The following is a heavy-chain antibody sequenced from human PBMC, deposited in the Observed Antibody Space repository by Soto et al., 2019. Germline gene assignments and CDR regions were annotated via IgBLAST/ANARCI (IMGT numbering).Heavy chain of an antibody. CDR3: ARDPLGDCTNGVCYSWFDP. CDR1: GGTFSSYT. D-gene: IGHD2-8*01. CDR2: IIPILGIA. V-gene: IGHV1-69*04. J-gene: IGHJ5*02. Sequence: ASVKVSCKASGGTFSSYTISWVRQAPGQGLEWMGRIIPILGIANYAQKFQGRVTITADKSTSTAYMELSSLRSEDTAVYYCARDPLGDCTNGVCYSWFDPWGQGTLVTVSS.